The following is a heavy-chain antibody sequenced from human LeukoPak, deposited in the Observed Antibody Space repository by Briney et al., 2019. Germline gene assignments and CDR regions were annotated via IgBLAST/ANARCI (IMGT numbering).Heavy chain of an antibody. D-gene: IGHD3-10*01. J-gene: IGHJ4*02. V-gene: IGHV4-30-4*08. CDR2: IYYSGST. CDR3: ARAYYYGSGNFDY. Sequence: SETLSLTCTVSGGSISSGDYYWSWIRQPPGKGLEWIGYIYYSGSTYYNPSLKSRVTISVDTSKNQFSLKLSSVTAADTAVYYCARAYYYGSGNFDYXXXGXLXXVSS. CDR1: GGSISSGDYY.